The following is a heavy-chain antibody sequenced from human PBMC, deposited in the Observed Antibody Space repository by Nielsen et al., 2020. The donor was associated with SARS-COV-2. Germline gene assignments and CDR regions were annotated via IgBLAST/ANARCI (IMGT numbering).Heavy chain of an antibody. Sequence: ASVKVSCKASGYTFTGYYMHWVRQAPGQGLEWMGRINPNSGDTNYGQKFQGRVTMTRDTSISTAYMELSRLRSDDTAVYYCASGGDSSGWYPHWYFDLWGRGTLVTVSS. D-gene: IGHD6-19*01. V-gene: IGHV1-2*06. CDR2: INPNSGDT. CDR1: GYTFTGYY. CDR3: ASGGDSSGWYPHWYFDL. J-gene: IGHJ2*01.